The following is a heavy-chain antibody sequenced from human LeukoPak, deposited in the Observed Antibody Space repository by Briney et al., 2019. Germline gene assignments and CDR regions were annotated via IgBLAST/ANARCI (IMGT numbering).Heavy chain of an antibody. D-gene: IGHD3-22*01. J-gene: IGHJ4*02. V-gene: IGHV1-46*01. CDR3: ARRTYYYDSSGYACDYFDY. CDR2: INPSGGST. CDR1: GYTFTSYY. Sequence: ASVKVSCKASGYTFTSYYMHWVRQAPGQGLEWMGIINPSGGSTSYAQKFQGRVTMTRDTSTSTVYMELSSLRSEDTAVYYCARRTYYYDSSGYACDYFDYRGQGTLVTVSS.